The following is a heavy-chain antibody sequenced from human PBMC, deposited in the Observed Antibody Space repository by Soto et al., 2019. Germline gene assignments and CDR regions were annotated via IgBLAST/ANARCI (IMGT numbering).Heavy chain of an antibody. V-gene: IGHV3-23*01. Sequence: GGSLRLSCAASGFTFSSYAMSWVRQAPGKGLEWVSAISGSGGSTHYADSVKGRFTISRDNSKNTLYLQMNSLRAEDTAVYYCAKDLGSSSWLDALDIWGQGTMVTVSS. CDR3: AKDLGSSSWLDALDI. J-gene: IGHJ3*02. D-gene: IGHD6-13*01. CDR2: ISGSGGST. CDR1: GFTFSSYA.